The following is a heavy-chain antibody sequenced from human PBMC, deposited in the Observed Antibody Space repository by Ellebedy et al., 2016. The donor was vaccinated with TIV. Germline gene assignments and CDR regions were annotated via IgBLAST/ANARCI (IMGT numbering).Heavy chain of an antibody. V-gene: IGHV4-39*01. CDR1: AGSISSSSYD. D-gene: IGHD1-26*01. Sequence: MPSETLSLTCTVAAGSISSSSYDWGGNRQPPGKGLEWIGSIYYSGSTYYNPSLKSRVTISVDTSKNQFSLKLSSVTAADTAVYYCARQDIPVGANDYWGQGTLVTVSS. CDR3: ARQDIPVGANDY. CDR2: IYYSGST. J-gene: IGHJ4*02.